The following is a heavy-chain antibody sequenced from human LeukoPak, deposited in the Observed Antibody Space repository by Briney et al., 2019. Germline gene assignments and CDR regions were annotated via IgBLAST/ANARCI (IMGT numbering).Heavy chain of an antibody. D-gene: IGHD5-18*01. CDR2: IYYSGST. J-gene: IGHJ6*02. V-gene: IGHV4-39*01. CDR3: ARGPRLMVTNPYYYYGMDV. Sequence: SETLSLTCTVSGGSISSSSYYWGWIRQPPGKGLEWIGSIYYSGSTYYNPSLKSRVTISVDTSKNQFSLKLSSVTAADTAVYYCARGPRLMVTNPYYYYGMDVWGQGTTVTVSS. CDR1: GGSISSSSYY.